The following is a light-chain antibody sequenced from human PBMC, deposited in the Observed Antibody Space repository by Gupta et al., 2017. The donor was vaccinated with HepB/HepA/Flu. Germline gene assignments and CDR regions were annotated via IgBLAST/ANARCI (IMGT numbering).Light chain of an antibody. CDR3: QESYSTSYN. CDR1: QSISSY. CDR2: SAS. V-gene: IGKV1-39*01. J-gene: IGKJ2*01. Sequence: DIQMPQSPSSLSASVGDRVTITCRASQSISSYLNWYQQRPGKAPKLLIYSASSLQGGVPSRFSGSGSGTDFTLTIGSLQPEDFATYYCQESYSTSYNFGQGTKLEI.